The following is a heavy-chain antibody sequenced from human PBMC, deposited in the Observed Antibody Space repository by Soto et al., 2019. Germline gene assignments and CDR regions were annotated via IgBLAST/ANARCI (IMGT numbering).Heavy chain of an antibody. CDR2: IHGGGGAT. CDR3: EKFEGHPLEYWYLDF. V-gene: IGHV3-23*01. J-gene: IGHJ2*01. Sequence: EVQLLESGGGLVQPGGSLRLSCAASGFTFSAYAMGWVRQAPGKGLEWVSTIHGGGGATHYADSVKGRFTISRDDSKNTLYAQMNSLRAEDTAVYYWEKFEGHPLEYWYLDFWGRGTLVTVSS. D-gene: IGHD1-1*01. CDR1: GFTFSAYA.